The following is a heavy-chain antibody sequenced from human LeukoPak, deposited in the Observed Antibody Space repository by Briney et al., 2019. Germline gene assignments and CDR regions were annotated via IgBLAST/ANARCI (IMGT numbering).Heavy chain of an antibody. V-gene: IGHV3-74*01. CDR2: INTDGSSP. CDR1: GFTFSAYW. Sequence: TGGSLRLSCAASGFTFSAYWMHWVRQAPGKGLVWVSRINTDGSSPTYAASVKGRFTISRDNAKNTLYLQMNSLRAEDTAVYYCAKDLLGFLEWLLAPPDNDAFDIWGQGTMVTVSS. CDR3: AKDLLGFLEWLLAPPDNDAFDI. J-gene: IGHJ3*02. D-gene: IGHD3-3*01.